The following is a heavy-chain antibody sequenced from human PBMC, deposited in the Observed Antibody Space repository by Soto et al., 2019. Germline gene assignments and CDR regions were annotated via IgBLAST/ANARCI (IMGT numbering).Heavy chain of an antibody. D-gene: IGHD3-3*01. V-gene: IGHV3-30*18. CDR3: AKDRALNNRDFYYQYGMDV. Sequence: QLQLVESGGGVVQPGRSLRLSCAASGFTFSDYGMHWVRQAPGKGLEWVAVALYDGSNQYYADSVKGRFIISRDNSKNTLYLQLNSLRAEDTAVYYCAKDRALNNRDFYYQYGMDVWGHGTTVTVSS. CDR2: ALYDGSNQ. CDR1: GFTFSDYG. J-gene: IGHJ6*02.